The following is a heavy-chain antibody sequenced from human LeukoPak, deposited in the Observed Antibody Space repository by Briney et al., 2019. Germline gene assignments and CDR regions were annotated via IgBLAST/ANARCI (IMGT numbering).Heavy chain of an antibody. D-gene: IGHD2-2*01. J-gene: IGHJ4*02. CDR1: GGSLSGHY. Sequence: SMTLALTCIVTGGSLSGHYWSWIRQPPGKELELIGHIYYSGATYYSPSLKSRVNISLDTSRNQFSLKLTSVTAADTAVYYCARFSSGCDTSSCYLNYWGQGTLVTVS. V-gene: IGHV4-59*11. CDR2: IYYSGAT. CDR3: ARFSSGCDTSSCYLNY.